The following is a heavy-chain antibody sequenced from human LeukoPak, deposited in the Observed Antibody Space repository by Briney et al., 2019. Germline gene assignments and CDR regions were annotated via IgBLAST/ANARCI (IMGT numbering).Heavy chain of an antibody. CDR2: IKQDGSEK. CDR3: ARDLDSSSWYYFDY. J-gene: IGHJ4*02. CDR1: GFTFSSYA. Sequence: PGGSLRLSCAASGFTFSSYAMSWVRQAPGKGLEWVANIKQDGSEKYYVDSVKGRFTISRDNAKNSLYLQMNSLRAEDTAVYYCARDLDSSSWYYFDYWGQGTLVTVSS. D-gene: IGHD6-13*01. V-gene: IGHV3-7*01.